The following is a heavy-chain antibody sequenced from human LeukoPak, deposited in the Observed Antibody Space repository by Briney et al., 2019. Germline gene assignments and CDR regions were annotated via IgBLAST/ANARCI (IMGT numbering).Heavy chain of an antibody. CDR3: ARDTTGIADY. Sequence: TSETLSLTCTVSGGSISSGGYYWSWIRQHPGKGLEWIGYIYYSGSTYYNPSLKSRVTISADTSKNQFSLKLSSVTAADTAVYYCARDTTGIADYWGQGTLVTVSS. V-gene: IGHV4-31*03. CDR2: IYYSGST. J-gene: IGHJ4*02. D-gene: IGHD6-13*01. CDR1: GGSISSGGYY.